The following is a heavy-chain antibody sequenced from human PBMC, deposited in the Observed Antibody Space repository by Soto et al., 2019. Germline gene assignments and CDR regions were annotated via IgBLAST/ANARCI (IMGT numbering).Heavy chain of an antibody. Sequence: SETLSLTCTVSGGSISSYYWSWIRQPPGKGLEWIGYIYYSGSTNYNPSLKSRVTISVDTSKNQFSLKLSSVTAADTVVYYCARSNYYDSSGYYWLDYWGQGTLVTVSS. J-gene: IGHJ4*02. V-gene: IGHV4-59*01. D-gene: IGHD3-22*01. CDR2: IYYSGST. CDR3: ARSNYYDSSGYYWLDY. CDR1: GGSISSYY.